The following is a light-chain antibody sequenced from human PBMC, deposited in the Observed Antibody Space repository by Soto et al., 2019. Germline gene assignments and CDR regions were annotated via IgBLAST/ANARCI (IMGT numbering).Light chain of an antibody. J-gene: IGLJ2*01. CDR2: TND. CDR1: SSNIGSDS. CDR3: AVWDGSLNGVV. Sequence: QAVVTQPPSASGTPGQRVTISCSGSSSNIGSDSVNWYQQLPGTAPKLLIHTNDQRPSGVPDRFSGSKSGTSASLAISGLKSEDEADYYCAVWDGSLNGVVFGGGTKVTVL. V-gene: IGLV1-44*01.